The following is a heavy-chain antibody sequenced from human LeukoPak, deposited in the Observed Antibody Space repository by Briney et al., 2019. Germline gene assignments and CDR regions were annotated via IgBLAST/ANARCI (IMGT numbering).Heavy chain of an antibody. V-gene: IGHV3-30*18. CDR2: ISYDGSNK. CDR1: GFTFSSYG. J-gene: IGHJ6*02. Sequence: GGSLRLSCAASGFTFSSYGMHWVRQAPGKGLEWVAVISYDGSNKYYADSVKGRFTISRDNSKNTLYLQMNSLRAEDTAVYYCAKDYVRGTPPTSYYYYGMDVWGQGTTVTVSS. D-gene: IGHD3-16*01. CDR3: AKDYVRGTPPTSYYYYGMDV.